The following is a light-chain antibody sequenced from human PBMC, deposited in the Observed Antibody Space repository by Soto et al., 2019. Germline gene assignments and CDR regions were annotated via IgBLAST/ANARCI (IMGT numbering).Light chain of an antibody. CDR1: SSDVGGYNH. CDR2: EVS. CDR3: SAYTSSSTGV. V-gene: IGLV2-14*01. Sequence: QSALTQPASVSGSPGQSITISCTGTSSDVGGYNHVSWYQQLPGKAPKLMIYEVSNRPSGVANRFSGSKSGNTASLTISGLQAEDEADDFCSAYTSSSTGVFGTGTKLTV. J-gene: IGLJ1*01.